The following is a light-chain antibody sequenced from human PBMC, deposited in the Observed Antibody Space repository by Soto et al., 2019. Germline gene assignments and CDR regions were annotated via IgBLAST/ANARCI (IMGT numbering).Light chain of an antibody. Sequence: QSALTQPPSLSGTPGQRVTISCSGSNSNIGRYSVNWYQHFPGTAPKILIYSDDERPSGVPDRFTGSKSGTSASLAISGLQSDDDAEYYCAAWDDNLNGPLFGGGTKVTVL. CDR2: SDD. J-gene: IGLJ3*02. CDR1: NSNIGRYS. V-gene: IGLV1-44*01. CDR3: AAWDDNLNGPL.